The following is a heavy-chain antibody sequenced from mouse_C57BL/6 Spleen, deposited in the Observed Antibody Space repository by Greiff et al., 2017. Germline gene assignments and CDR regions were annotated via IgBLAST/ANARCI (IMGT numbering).Heavy chain of an antibody. Sequence: VQLQQSGPGLVQPSQSLSITCTVSGFSLTSYGVHWVRQSPGKGLEWLGVIWSGGGTDYNAAFISRLGISKDNSKSQVFFKMNRLQADDTHIYYCARKRGSSYWYCDFWGTGTTVTVSS. V-gene: IGHV2-2*01. CDR3: ARKRGSSYWYCDF. CDR1: GFSLTSYG. CDR2: IWSGGGT. D-gene: IGHD1-1*01. J-gene: IGHJ1*03.